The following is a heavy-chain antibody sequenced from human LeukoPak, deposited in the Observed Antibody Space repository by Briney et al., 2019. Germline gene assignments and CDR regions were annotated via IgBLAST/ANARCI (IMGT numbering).Heavy chain of an antibody. J-gene: IGHJ4*02. D-gene: IGHD2-15*01. CDR1: GASLTSYY. Sequence: SETLSLTCTVSGASLTSYYWNGVRQPPGRGLEGIGEFYYSGGDNYNPSLTSRITISVDTSKNQSSLTLSSVTAADTAVYYCVRGYCSGATCYHFDYWGQGTLVTVSS. CDR3: VRGYCSGATCYHFDY. CDR2: FYYSGGD. V-gene: IGHV4-59*01.